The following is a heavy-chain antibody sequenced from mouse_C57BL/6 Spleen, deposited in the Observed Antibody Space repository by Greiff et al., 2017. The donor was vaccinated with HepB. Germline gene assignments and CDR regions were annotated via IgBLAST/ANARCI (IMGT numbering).Heavy chain of an antibody. CDR2: ISDGGSYT. CDR1: GFTFSSYA. CDR3: ARSITTVVANYAMDY. V-gene: IGHV5-4*03. J-gene: IGHJ4*01. Sequence: EVKLMESGGGLVKPGGSLKLSCAASGFTFSSYAMSWVRQTPEKRLEWVATISDGGSYTYYPDNVKGRFTISRDNAKNNLYLQMSHLKSEDTAMYYCARSITTVVANYAMDYWGQGTSVTVSS. D-gene: IGHD1-1*01.